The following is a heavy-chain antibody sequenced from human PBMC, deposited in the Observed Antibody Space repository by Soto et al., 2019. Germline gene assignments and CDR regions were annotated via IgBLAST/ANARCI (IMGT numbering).Heavy chain of an antibody. CDR3: ASPDYGDYRGGMDV. J-gene: IGHJ6*02. CDR1: GGTFSSYA. Sequence: QVQLVQSGAEVKKPRSSVKVSCKASGGTFSSYAISWVRQAPGQGLEWMGGIIPIFGTANYAQKFPGRDRVTADESASTAYVERRSLRSEDTAVYYWASPDYGDYRGGMDVWGQGTTVTVSS. V-gene: IGHV1-69*01. D-gene: IGHD4-17*01. CDR2: IIPIFGTA.